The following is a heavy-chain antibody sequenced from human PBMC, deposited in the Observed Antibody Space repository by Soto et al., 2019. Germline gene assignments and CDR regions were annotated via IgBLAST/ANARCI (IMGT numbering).Heavy chain of an antibody. CDR2: ISGSGGST. Sequence: GGSLRLSCAASGFTFSSYSMNWVRQAPGKELEWVSAISGSGGSTYYADSVKGRFTISRDNSKNTLYLQMNSLRAEDTAVYYCAKDQGSSGWFLRVYFDYWGQGTLVTVSS. V-gene: IGHV3-23*01. CDR3: AKDQGSSGWFLRVYFDY. D-gene: IGHD6-19*01. J-gene: IGHJ4*02. CDR1: GFTFSSYS.